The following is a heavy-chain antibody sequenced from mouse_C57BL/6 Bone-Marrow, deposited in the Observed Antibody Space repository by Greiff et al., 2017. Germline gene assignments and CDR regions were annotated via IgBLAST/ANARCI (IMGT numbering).Heavy chain of an antibody. V-gene: IGHV1-15*01. Sequence: QVQLKQSGAELVRPGASVTLSCKASGYTFTDYEMHWVKQTPVHGLEWIGAIDPETGGTAYNQKFKGKAILTADKSSSTAYMELRSLTSEDSAVYYCTSAYYSNYDYWGQGTTLTVSS. CDR1: GYTFTDYE. CDR2: IDPETGGT. D-gene: IGHD2-5*01. J-gene: IGHJ2*01. CDR3: TSAYYSNYDY.